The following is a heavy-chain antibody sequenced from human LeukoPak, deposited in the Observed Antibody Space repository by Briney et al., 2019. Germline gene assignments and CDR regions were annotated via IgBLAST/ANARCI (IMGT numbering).Heavy chain of an antibody. Sequence: SETLSLTCTVSGASISSNYWSWIRQPPGKGREWIGYMYYSGSTNYNPSLKSRVIISIDASKNQFSLKLSSVTAADTAVYYCARHPLRGAENYFDYWGQGTLVTVSS. CDR2: MYYSGST. D-gene: IGHD4-17*01. CDR3: ARHPLRGAENYFDY. J-gene: IGHJ4*02. V-gene: IGHV4-59*08. CDR1: GASISSNY.